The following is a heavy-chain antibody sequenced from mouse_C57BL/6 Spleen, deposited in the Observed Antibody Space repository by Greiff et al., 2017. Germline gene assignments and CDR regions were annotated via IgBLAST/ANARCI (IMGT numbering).Heavy chain of an antibody. V-gene: IGHV1-82*01. CDR2: IYPGDGDT. Sequence: VQVVESGPELVKPGASVKISCKASGYAFSSSWMNWVKQRPGKGLEWIGRIYPGDGDTNYNGKFKGKATLTADKSSSTAYMQLSSLTSEDSAVYFCAREAQGTGNFDYWGQGTTLTVSS. CDR1: GYAFSSSW. D-gene: IGHD3-2*02. J-gene: IGHJ2*01. CDR3: AREAQGTGNFDY.